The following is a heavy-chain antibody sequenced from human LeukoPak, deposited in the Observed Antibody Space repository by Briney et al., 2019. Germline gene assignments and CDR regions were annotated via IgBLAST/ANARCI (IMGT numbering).Heavy chain of an antibody. J-gene: IGHJ4*02. CDR3: ARQPYMLGAYYFDY. D-gene: IGHD1-26*01. CDR1: GGSMSSFY. V-gene: IGHV4-59*08. Sequence: SETLSLTCTVSGGSMSSFYWSWIRQPPGKGLEWIGYIFYSGSTNYNPSLKSRVTLSVDTSKNQFSLKLGSVTAADTAVYYCARQPYMLGAYYFDYWGQGTLVIVSS. CDR2: IFYSGST.